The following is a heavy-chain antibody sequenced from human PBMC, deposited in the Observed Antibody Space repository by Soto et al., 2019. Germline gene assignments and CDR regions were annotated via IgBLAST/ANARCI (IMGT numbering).Heavy chain of an antibody. D-gene: IGHD4-17*01. CDR2: IYYSGST. Sequence: SETLSLTCTVSGGSISSYYWSWIRQPPGKGLEWIGYIYYSGSTNYNPSLKSRVTISVDTSKNQFSLKLSSVTAADTAVYYCARAGYGDYPFYWGQGTLVTVSS. J-gene: IGHJ4*02. CDR1: GGSISSYY. CDR3: ARAGYGDYPFY. V-gene: IGHV4-59*01.